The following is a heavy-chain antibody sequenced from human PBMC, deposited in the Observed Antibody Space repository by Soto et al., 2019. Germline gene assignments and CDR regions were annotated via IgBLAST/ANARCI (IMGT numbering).Heavy chain of an antibody. J-gene: IGHJ5*02. Sequence: GGSLRLSCAASGFTFSSYWMHWVRQAPGKGLVWVSRINIDGSSTSYADSVKGRFTISRDNAKNTLYLQMNSLRVEDTAVYYCARGRGYCSGSSCYVDLWGQGTLVTVSS. D-gene: IGHD2-15*01. V-gene: IGHV3-74*01. CDR2: INIDGSST. CDR3: ARGRGYCSGSSCYVDL. CDR1: GFTFSSYW.